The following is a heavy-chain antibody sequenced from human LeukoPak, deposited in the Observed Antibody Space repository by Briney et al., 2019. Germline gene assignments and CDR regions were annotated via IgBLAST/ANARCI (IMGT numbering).Heavy chain of an antibody. CDR2: IIPIFGTA. CDR1: GGTFSSYA. V-gene: IGHV1-69*13. J-gene: IGHJ4*02. D-gene: IGHD3-9*01. CDR3: ARDYYDILTGYYPFDY. Sequence: ASVKVSCKASGGTFSSYAISWVRQAPGQGLEWMGGIIPIFGTANYAQKFQGRVTITADESTSTAYMELSSLRSEDTAVYYCARDYYDILTGYYPFDYWGQGTLVTVSS.